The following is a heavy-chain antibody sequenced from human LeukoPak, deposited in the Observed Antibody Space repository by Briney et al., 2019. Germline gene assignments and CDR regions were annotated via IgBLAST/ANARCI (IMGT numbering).Heavy chain of an antibody. J-gene: IGHJ5*02. D-gene: IGHD1-1*01. CDR2: INPNSGGT. CDR3: AREGQLERPNWFDP. V-gene: IGHV1-2*02. CDR1: GYTFTGYY. Sequence: ASVKVSCKASGYTFTGYYMHWVRQAPGQGLEWMGWINPNSGGTNYAQKFQGRVTMTRDTSISTAYVELSRLRSDDTAAYYCAREGQLERPNWFDPWGQGTLVTVSS.